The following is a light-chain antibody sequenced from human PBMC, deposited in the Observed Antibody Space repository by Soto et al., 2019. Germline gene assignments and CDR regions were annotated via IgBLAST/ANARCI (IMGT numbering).Light chain of an antibody. CDR1: SSNIGRHY. V-gene: IGLV1-51*02. Sequence: QSVLTQPPSVSAAPGEKVTISCSGTSSNIGRHYVSWKQQLPGSAPKLLIYENDRRPSGIPDRFSGSKSGTAATLDITGLQTGDEAEYYCGAWDRGLKAGVFVGGTKLTVL. CDR3: GAWDRGLKAGV. CDR2: END. J-gene: IGLJ3*02.